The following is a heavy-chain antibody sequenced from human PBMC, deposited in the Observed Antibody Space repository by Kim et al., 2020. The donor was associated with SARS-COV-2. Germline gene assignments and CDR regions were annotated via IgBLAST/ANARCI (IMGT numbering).Heavy chain of an antibody. CDR1: GGTFSSYA. D-gene: IGHD6-13*01. CDR2: IIPIFGTA. Sequence: SVKVSCKASGGTFSSYAISWVRQAPGQGLEWMGGIIPIFGTANYAQKFQGRVTITADESTSTAYMELSSLRSEDTAVYYCARVRKYSSSWYSGHNWFDPWGQGTLVTVSS. V-gene: IGHV1-69*13. J-gene: IGHJ5*02. CDR3: ARVRKYSSSWYSGHNWFDP.